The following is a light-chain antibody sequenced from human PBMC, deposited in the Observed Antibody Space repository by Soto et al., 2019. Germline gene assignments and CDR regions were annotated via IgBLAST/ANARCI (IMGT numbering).Light chain of an antibody. CDR1: SSNIGAGYH. CDR3: QSYDSSLSGSEV. CDR2: GNN. J-gene: IGLJ2*01. Sequence: QPVLTQPPSVSGAPGQRVTISCTGSSSNIGAGYHVHWYQQLPGTAPKLLIYGNNNRPSGVPDRFSGSKSGTSASLAITGLQAEDEADYYCQSYDSSLSGSEVFGGGTKVTVL. V-gene: IGLV1-40*01.